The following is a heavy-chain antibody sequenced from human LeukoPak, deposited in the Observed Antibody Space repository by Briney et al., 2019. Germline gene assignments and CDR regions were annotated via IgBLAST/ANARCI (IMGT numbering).Heavy chain of an antibody. CDR2: ISAYNGNT. J-gene: IGHJ4*02. V-gene: IGHV1-18*01. Sequence: ASVKVSCKASGYTFTSYGISWVRQAPGQGLEWMGWISAYNGNTNYAQKLQGRVTMTTDTSTSTAYMELRSLRSDDTAAYYCARASKDIVVVVAATGVDYWGQGTLVTVSS. CDR3: ARASKDIVVVVAATGVDY. D-gene: IGHD2-15*01. CDR1: GYTFTSYG.